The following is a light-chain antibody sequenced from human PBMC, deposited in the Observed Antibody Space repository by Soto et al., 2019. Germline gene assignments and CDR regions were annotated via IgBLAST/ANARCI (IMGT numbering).Light chain of an antibody. Sequence: DIVMTQSPLSLPVTPGEPASISCRSSQSLLHSNGYTYLDWYLQKPGQSPQLLIYLGSNRASGVPYRFSGSGSGTDFTLTISRVEADDVGVYYCMQAIQTPRTFGQGTKVEIK. CDR2: LGS. CDR1: QSLLHSNGYTY. V-gene: IGKV2-28*01. CDR3: MQAIQTPRT. J-gene: IGKJ1*01.